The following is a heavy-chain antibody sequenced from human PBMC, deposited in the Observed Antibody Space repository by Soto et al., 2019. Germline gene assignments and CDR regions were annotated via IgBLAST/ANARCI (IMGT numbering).Heavy chain of an antibody. CDR2: ISGSGGST. CDR1: GFTFSSYA. CDR3: AKDITMFGVPPPNDWFDP. J-gene: IGHJ5*02. V-gene: IGHV3-23*01. Sequence: EVQLLESGGGLVQPGGSLRLSCAASGFTFSSYAMSWVRQAPGKGLEWVSAISGSGGSTYYADSVKGRFTISRDNSKNTLYLKMNSLRAEDTAVYYCAKDITMFGVPPPNDWFDPWGQGTLVTVSS. D-gene: IGHD3-3*01.